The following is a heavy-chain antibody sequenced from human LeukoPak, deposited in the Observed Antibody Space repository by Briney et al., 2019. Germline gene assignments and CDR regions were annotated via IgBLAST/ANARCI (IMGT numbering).Heavy chain of an antibody. J-gene: IGHJ6*03. V-gene: IGHV3-48*01. D-gene: IGHD3-3*01. CDR1: GFTFSSYE. CDR2: ISSSSSTI. CDR3: ARVQSPYYDFWSGYYPYYYYYMDV. Sequence: GGSLRLSCAASGFTFSSYEMNWVRQAPGKGLEWVSYISSSSSTIYYADSVKGRFTISRDNAKNSLYLQMNSLRAEDTAVYYCARVQSPYYDFWSGYYPYYYYYMDVWGKGTTVTVSS.